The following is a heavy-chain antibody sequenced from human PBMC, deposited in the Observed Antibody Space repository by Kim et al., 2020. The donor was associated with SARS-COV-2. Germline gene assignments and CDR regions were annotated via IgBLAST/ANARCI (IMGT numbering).Heavy chain of an antibody. J-gene: IGHJ3*02. V-gene: IGHV3-21*01. CDR2: I. Sequence: IYYGDPVKGRFIVSRDNAKNSLYLQMNSLRAEDTAVYYCARELTTEAVDIWGQGTMVTVSS. D-gene: IGHD4-17*01. CDR3: ARELTTEAVDI.